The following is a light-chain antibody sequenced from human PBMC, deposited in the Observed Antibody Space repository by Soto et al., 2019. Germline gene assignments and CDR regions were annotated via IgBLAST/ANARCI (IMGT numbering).Light chain of an antibody. CDR2: DVS. CDR3: SSYSTSDTPVV. Sequence: QSALTQPASVSGSPGQSISIPCTGTSSDVGSYNYVSCYQQHPGKAPKLMIYDVSNRPSGVSSRFSGSKSGNTASLTISGLQAEDEADYYCSSYSTSDTPVVFGGGTKLTVL. J-gene: IGLJ2*01. V-gene: IGLV2-14*01. CDR1: SSDVGSYNY.